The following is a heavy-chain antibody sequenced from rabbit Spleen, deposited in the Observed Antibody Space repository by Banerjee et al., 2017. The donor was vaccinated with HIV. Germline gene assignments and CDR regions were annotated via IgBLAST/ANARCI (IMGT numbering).Heavy chain of an antibody. D-gene: IGHD1-1*01. CDR3: ARDLVAVIGWNFNL. CDR2: MYPDGVGST. V-gene: IGHV1S45*01. CDR1: GFSFSNKAV. J-gene: IGHJ4*01. Sequence: QEQLVESGGGLVKPEGSLKLSCTASGFSFSNKAVMCWVRQAPGKGLEWIGCMYPDGVGSTAYASWAKGRFTISKTSSTTVTLQMTSLTAADTATYFCARDLVAVIGWNFNLWGPGTLVTVS.